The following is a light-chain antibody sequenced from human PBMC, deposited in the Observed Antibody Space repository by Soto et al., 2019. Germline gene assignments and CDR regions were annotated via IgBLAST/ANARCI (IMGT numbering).Light chain of an antibody. Sequence: DIQMAQSPCSLSASVGDIATLTCRASQSISSWLAWYQQKPGKAPKLLIYKASTLKSGVPSRFSGSGSGTEFTLTISSLQPDDFATYYCQHYNSYSEEFGQGTKVDIK. CDR1: QSISSW. CDR2: KAS. CDR3: QHYNSYSEE. V-gene: IGKV1-5*03. J-gene: IGKJ1*01.